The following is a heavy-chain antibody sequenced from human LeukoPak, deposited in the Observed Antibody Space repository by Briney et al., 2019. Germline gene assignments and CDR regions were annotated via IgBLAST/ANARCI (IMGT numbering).Heavy chain of an antibody. D-gene: IGHD3-16*01. CDR1: GFTFSSYG. CDR2: ISYDGSNK. J-gene: IGHJ4*02. Sequence: GGTLRLSCAASGFTFSSYGMSWVRQAPGKGLEWVAVISYDGSNKYYADSVKGRFTISRDNSKNTLYLQMNSLRAEDTAVYYCAKGADTSLDYWGQGTLVTVSS. V-gene: IGHV3-30*18. CDR3: AKGADTSLDY.